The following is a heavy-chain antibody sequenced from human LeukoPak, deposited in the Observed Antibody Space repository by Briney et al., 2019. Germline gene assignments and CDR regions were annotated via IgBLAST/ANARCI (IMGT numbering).Heavy chain of an antibody. CDR1: GYSFTSYW. J-gene: IGHJ4*02. CDR2: IYPGDSDT. Sequence: ESLKISCQGSGYSFTSYWIGWVRQMPGKGLEWMGIIYPGDSDTRYSPSFEGQVTISVDKSISTAYVQWSSLKASDTAMYYCARRSSGWHLDYWGQGTLVTVSS. V-gene: IGHV5-51*01. CDR3: ARRSSGWHLDY. D-gene: IGHD6-19*01.